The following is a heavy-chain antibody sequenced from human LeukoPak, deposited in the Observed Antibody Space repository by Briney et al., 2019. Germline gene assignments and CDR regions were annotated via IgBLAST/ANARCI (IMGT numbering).Heavy chain of an antibody. CDR1: GGSISSSSYY. J-gene: IGHJ4*02. CDR2: IYYSGST. Sequence: KPSETLSLTCTVSGGSISSSSYYWGWIRQPPGKGLEWIGSIYYSGSTYYNPSLKSRVTISVDTSKNQFSLKLSSVTAADTAVYYCARHYGDHQLRPYFDYWGQGTLVTVSS. V-gene: IGHV4-39*01. D-gene: IGHD4-17*01. CDR3: ARHYGDHQLRPYFDY.